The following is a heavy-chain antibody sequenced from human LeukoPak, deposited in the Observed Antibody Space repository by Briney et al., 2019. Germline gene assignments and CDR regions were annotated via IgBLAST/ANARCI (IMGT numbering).Heavy chain of an antibody. Sequence: PGGSLRLSCAASGFTFSSYSMNWVRQAPGKGLEWVSSISSSSSYIYYADSVKGRFTISRDNAKNSLYLQMNSLRAEDTAIYYCARHTGTYFDYWGPGTLVTVSS. V-gene: IGHV3-21*01. CDR3: ARHTGTYFDY. CDR1: GFTFSSYS. CDR2: ISSSSSYI. D-gene: IGHD1-26*01. J-gene: IGHJ4*02.